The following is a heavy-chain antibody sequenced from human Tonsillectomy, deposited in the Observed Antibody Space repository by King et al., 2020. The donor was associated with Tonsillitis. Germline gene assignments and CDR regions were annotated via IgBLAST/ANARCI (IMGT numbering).Heavy chain of an antibody. CDR3: ARDSDTAMVTDWYFDL. Sequence: VQLQESGPGLVRPSQTLSLTCTVSGASISGYSSYWSWIRQPAGKGLEWIGRIYTSGSTNYNPSLKSRVTLSIDTAKNQFSLQLSSVTAADTAVYYCARDSDTAMVTDWYFDLWGRGTLVTVSS. D-gene: IGHD5-18*01. J-gene: IGHJ2*01. CDR1: GASISGYSSY. V-gene: IGHV4-61*02. CDR2: IYTSGST.